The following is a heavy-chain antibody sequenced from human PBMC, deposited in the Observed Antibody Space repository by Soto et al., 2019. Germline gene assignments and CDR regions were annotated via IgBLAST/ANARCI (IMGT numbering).Heavy chain of an antibody. CDR2: ISYDGSNK. Sequence: QVQLVESGGGVVQPGRSLGLSYAASGFTFSSYGMHWVRQAPGKGLEWVALISYDGSNKYYADSVKGRFTISRDNSKNTLYLQMNSLRTEDTAVYYCAKDLGHGGRGAFDIWGQGTMVTVSS. CDR1: GFTFSSYG. J-gene: IGHJ3*02. CDR3: AKDLGHGGRGAFDI. D-gene: IGHD7-27*01. V-gene: IGHV3-30*18.